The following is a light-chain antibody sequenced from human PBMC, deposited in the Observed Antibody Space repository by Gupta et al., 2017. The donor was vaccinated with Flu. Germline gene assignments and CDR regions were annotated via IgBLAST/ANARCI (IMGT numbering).Light chain of an antibody. CDR2: GAS. V-gene: IGKV3-20*01. J-gene: IGKJ4*01. CDR1: QSISSRY. Sequence: IVFTQSPGTLSLSPGERATLSCRASQSISSRYLSWYQQRPGQAPRLLIYGASNTATGIAGRFSGSGSVTDFTLTSSRRETEDFAVYYLQADNSLDTFGRGTKVEIK. CDR3: QADNSLDT.